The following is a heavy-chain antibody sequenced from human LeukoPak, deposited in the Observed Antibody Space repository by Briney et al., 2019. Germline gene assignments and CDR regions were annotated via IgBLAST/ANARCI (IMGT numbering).Heavy chain of an antibody. V-gene: IGHV3-15*01. Sequence: GGSLRLSCAASGFTFSNARMSWVRQAPGKGPEWVGRIKSKTNGGTTDYAAPVKGRFTISRDDSKTTPYLQMNSLKTEDTAVYYCTTDRMIVVVITTFDYWGQGTLVTVSS. CDR3: TTDRMIVVVITTFDY. CDR1: GFTFSNAR. D-gene: IGHD3-22*01. CDR2: IKSKTNGGTT. J-gene: IGHJ4*02.